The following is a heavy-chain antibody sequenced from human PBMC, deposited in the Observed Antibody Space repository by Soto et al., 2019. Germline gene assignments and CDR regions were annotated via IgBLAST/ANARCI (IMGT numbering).Heavy chain of an antibody. D-gene: IGHD3-9*01. Sequence: PGGSLRLSCAPCGFTFDEYAMHWFRQPREKSLERVSGISWNSGSIGYADSVKGRFTISRDNAKNCLYLQMNSLRAEVTALYYCAKGEGGYDILTGYYYYYGMDVWGQGTTVTFSS. V-gene: IGHV3-9*01. CDR1: GFTFDEYA. CDR3: AKGEGGYDILTGYYYYYGMDV. CDR2: ISWNSGSI. J-gene: IGHJ6*02.